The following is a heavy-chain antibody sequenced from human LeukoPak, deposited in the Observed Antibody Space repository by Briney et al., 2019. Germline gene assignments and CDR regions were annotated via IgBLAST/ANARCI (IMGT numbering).Heavy chain of an antibody. CDR3: TRTDNYYDSSGYYS. D-gene: IGHD3-22*01. V-gene: IGHV3-7*05. CDR2: IKQDGSDQ. Sequence: GESLRLSCAASGFPFSSSWMRWVRQAPGKGLEWVATIKQDGSDQYYVDSVKGRFTISRDNAKNSLYLQMNSLRAEDTAVYYCTRTDNYYDSSGYYSWGQGTLVTVSS. CDR1: GFPFSSSW. J-gene: IGHJ4*02.